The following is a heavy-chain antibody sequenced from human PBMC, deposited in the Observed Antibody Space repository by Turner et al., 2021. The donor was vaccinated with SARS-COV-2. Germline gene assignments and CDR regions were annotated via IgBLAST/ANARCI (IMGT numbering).Heavy chain of an antibody. J-gene: IGHJ4*02. V-gene: IGHV4-39*01. CDR3: ARQGGVDY. CDR2: ISYTGRT. CDR1: GGPTSTTNHY. Sequence: QLQLQESGPGLVKPSETLSLTCAVSGGPTSTTNHYWGWLRQPPGKGLEWIGSISYTGRTFYTPSLKSRVTLSMDTSKNHFSLKVTSVTAADTAVYYCARQGGVDYWGQGTLVTVSS.